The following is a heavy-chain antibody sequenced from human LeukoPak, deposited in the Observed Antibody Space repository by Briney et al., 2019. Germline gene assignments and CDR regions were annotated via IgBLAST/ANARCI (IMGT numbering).Heavy chain of an antibody. Sequence: SETLSLTCTVSGGSISSYYWSWIRQPPGKGLEWIGYIYYSGSTNYNPSLKSRVTISVDTSKNQFSLKLSSVTAADTAVYYCARGGVGAPRRRITMVRGASNWFDPWGQGTLVTVSS. V-gene: IGHV4-59*12. D-gene: IGHD3-10*01. CDR3: ARGGVGAPRRRITMVRGASNWFDP. CDR2: IYYSGST. J-gene: IGHJ5*02. CDR1: GGSISSYY.